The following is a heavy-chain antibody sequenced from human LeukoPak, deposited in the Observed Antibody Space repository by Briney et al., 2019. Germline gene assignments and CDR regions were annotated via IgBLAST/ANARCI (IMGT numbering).Heavy chain of an antibody. Sequence: SGGSLRLSCTASGFDFSHYGIHWVRQIPGKGLAWVTVISYDGSNENYADSVKGRFTVSRDNSRNTVYLQMHGLRAEDTAVYYCARGGYSYGPGVDYWGQGTLVTVSS. CDR1: GFDFSHYG. CDR2: ISYDGSNE. CDR3: ARGGYSYGPGVDY. D-gene: IGHD5-18*01. V-gene: IGHV3-30*03. J-gene: IGHJ4*02.